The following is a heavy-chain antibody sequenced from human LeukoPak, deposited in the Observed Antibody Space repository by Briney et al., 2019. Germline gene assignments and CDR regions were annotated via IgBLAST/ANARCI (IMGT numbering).Heavy chain of an antibody. Sequence: SETLSLTCTVSGGSISSSSYYWGWIRQPPGKGLEWIGSIYYSGSTYYNPSLKSRVTISVDTSKNQFYLKLSSVTAADTAVYYCARELRRAYNLFYGSSSYYFDFWGQGTLVTVSS. J-gene: IGHJ4*02. CDR2: IYYSGST. CDR3: ARELRRAYNLFYGSSSYYFDF. CDR1: GGSISSSSYY. D-gene: IGHD1-1*01. V-gene: IGHV4-39*02.